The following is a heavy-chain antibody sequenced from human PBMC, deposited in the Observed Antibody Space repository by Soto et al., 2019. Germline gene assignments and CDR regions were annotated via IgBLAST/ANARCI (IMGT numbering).Heavy chain of an antibody. CDR1: GYTFTSYY. CDR3: ARYPRDGFYGSGVMGYYYYGMDV. CDR2: INPSGGST. J-gene: IGHJ6*02. V-gene: IGHV1-46*01. D-gene: IGHD3-10*01. Sequence: QVQLVQSGAEVKKPGASVKVSCKASGYTFTSYYMHWVRQAPGQGLEWMGIINPSGGSTSYAQKFQGRVTMTRDTSTSTVYMELSSLRSEDTAVYYCARYPRDGFYGSGVMGYYYYGMDVWGQGTTVTVSS.